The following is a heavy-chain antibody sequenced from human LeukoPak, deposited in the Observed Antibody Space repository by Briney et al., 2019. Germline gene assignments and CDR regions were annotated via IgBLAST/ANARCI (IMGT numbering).Heavy chain of an antibody. D-gene: IGHD1-26*01. CDR3: ARDEGKGGSPTGD. J-gene: IGHJ4*02. V-gene: IGHV1-69*05. CDR2: IIPIFGTA. CDR1: GGTFSSYA. Sequence: VASVMVSCKASGGTFSSYAISWVRQAPGQGLEWMGGIIPIFGTANYAQKFQGRVTITTDESTSTAYMELSSLRSEDTAVYYCARDEGKGGSPTGDWGQGTLVTVSS.